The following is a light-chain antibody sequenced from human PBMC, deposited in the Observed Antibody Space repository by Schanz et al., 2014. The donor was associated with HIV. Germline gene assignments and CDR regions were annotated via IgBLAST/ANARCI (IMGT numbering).Light chain of an antibody. V-gene: IGLV2-14*03. CDR2: DVT. Sequence: QSALTQPASVSGSPGQSITISCTGTSSDVGGYNYVSWYQQHPGKAPKLMIYDVTNRPSGVPDRFSGSKSGNTASLTISGLQAEDEADYYCCSFAGTIWVFGGGTKVTVL. CDR1: SSDVGGYNY. CDR3: CSFAGTIWV. J-gene: IGLJ3*02.